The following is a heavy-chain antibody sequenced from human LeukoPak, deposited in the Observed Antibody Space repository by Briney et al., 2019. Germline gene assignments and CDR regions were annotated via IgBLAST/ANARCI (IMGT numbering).Heavy chain of an antibody. D-gene: IGHD4-17*01. Sequence: PGGSLRLSCAASGFTFDDYAMHWVRQAPGKGLEWVSGISWNSGSIGYADSVKGRFTISRDNAKNSLYLQMNSLRAEDTALYYCAKGSHGDYVYYFDYWGQGTLVTVSS. J-gene: IGHJ4*02. CDR2: ISWNSGSI. CDR1: GFTFDDYA. CDR3: AKGSHGDYVYYFDY. V-gene: IGHV3-9*01.